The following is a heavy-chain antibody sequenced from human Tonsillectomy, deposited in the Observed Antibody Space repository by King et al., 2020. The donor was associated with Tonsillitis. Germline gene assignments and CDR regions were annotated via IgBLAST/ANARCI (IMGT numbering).Heavy chain of an antibody. D-gene: IGHD4-17*01. Sequence: VQLVESGGGLVKPGGSLRLSCAASGFTFSNAWMNWVRQAPGKGLEWVGRIKSKTDGGTTDYAAPVKGRFTLSRDDSKKTRYLQMISLNTEDTAVYYCATVKLTTNAFDIWGQGTMVTVSS. CDR2: IKSKTDGGTT. V-gene: IGHV3-15*07. J-gene: IGHJ3*02. CDR1: GFTFSNAW. CDR3: ATVKLTTNAFDI.